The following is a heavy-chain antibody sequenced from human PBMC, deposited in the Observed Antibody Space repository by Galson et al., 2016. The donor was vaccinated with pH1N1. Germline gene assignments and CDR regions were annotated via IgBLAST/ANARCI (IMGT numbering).Heavy chain of an antibody. CDR2: IYHSGTT. V-gene: IGHV4-38-2*02. Sequence: SETLSLTCTVSGFSIRSGYYWGWIWQPPGKGLEWIGGIYHSGTTYYNPSLKSRVTISVDTSKNQFSLELRSVTAAATAVFYCMKGAGGSYPIDSWGQGTLVTVSS. D-gene: IGHD3-16*02. CDR3: MKGAGGSYPIDS. J-gene: IGHJ4*02. CDR1: GFSIRSGYY.